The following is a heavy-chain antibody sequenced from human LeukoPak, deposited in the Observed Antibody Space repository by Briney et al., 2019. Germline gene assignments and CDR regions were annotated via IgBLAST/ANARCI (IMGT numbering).Heavy chain of an antibody. CDR2: IYTSGST. D-gene: IGHD3-9*01. V-gene: IGHV4-61*02. J-gene: IGHJ4*02. CDR1: GGSISSGSYH. Sequence: SQTLSLTCTVSGGSISSGSYHWSWIRQPAGKGLEWIGRIYTSGSTNYNPSLKSRVTISVDTSKNQFSLKLSSVTAADTAVYYCARGYDILTGYFDYWGQGTLVTVSS. CDR3: ARGYDILTGYFDY.